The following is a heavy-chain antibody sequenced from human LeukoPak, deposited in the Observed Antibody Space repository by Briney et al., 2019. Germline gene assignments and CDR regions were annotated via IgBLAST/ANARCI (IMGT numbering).Heavy chain of an antibody. J-gene: IGHJ4*02. V-gene: IGHV1-2*02. CDR3: ARVSDGPYYFDY. CDR2: INPNSGGT. CDR1: GYTFTGYY. Sequence: ASVKVSCKASGYTFTGYYMHWVRQAPGQGLEWMGWINPNSGGTNYAQKFQGRVTMTRDMSISTAYMELSRLRSDDTAVYYCARVSDGPYYFDYWGQGTLVTASS.